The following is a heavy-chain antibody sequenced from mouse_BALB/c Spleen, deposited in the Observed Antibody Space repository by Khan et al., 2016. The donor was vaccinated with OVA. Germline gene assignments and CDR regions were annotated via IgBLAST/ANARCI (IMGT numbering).Heavy chain of an antibody. Sequence: EVELVESGGDLVKPGGSLKLSCAASGFTFSSYSMSWVRQTPDKRLEWVASISSGGDYTYYPDSVKGRFTISRDNAKNTMYLQMSDLTSEDTAMYYCAYDLTGSFAYWGQGTLVTVSA. CDR2: ISSGGDYT. D-gene: IGHD4-1*01. J-gene: IGHJ3*01. V-gene: IGHV5-6*01. CDR3: AYDLTGSFAY. CDR1: GFTFSSYS.